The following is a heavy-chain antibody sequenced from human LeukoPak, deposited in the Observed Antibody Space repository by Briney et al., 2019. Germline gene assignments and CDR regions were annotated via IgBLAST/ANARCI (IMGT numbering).Heavy chain of an antibody. J-gene: IGHJ4*02. CDR3: ARDHMLTTNYFDS. CDR2: IIPIFGTA. V-gene: IGHV1-69*13. Sequence: SVKVSCKASGGTFSSYAISWVRQAPGQGLEWMGGIIPIFGTANYAQKFQGRVTITADESTSTAYMELRSLRSDDTAIYYCARDHMLTTNYFDSWGQGTLVTVSS. CDR1: GGTFSSYA. D-gene: IGHD4/OR15-4a*01.